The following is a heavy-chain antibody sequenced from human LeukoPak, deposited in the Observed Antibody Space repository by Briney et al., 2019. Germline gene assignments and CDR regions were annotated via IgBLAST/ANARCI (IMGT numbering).Heavy chain of an antibody. D-gene: IGHD3-22*01. CDR3: AARNWYYYDSSGYYAY. V-gene: IGHV4-59*01. Sequence: ETLSLTCTVSGGSISSYYWSWIRQPPGKGLEWIGYIYYSGSTNYNPSLKSRVTISVDTSKNQFSLKLSSVTAADTAVYYCAARNWYYYDSSGYYAYWGQGTLVTVSS. CDR1: GGSISSYY. CDR2: IYYSGST. J-gene: IGHJ4*02.